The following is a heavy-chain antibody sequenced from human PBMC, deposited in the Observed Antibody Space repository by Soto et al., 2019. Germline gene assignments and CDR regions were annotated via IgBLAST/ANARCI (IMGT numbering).Heavy chain of an antibody. CDR3: AKSVGEDRGGYDAFDI. CDR1: GFTFSSYA. V-gene: IGHV3-23*01. J-gene: IGHJ3*02. CDR2: ISGSGGST. Sequence: GGSLRLSCAASGFTFSSYAMSWVRQAPGKGLEWVSAISGSGGSTYYADSVKGRFTISRDNSKNTLYLQMNSLRAEDTAVYYCAKSVGEDRGGYDAFDIWGQGTMVTVSS. D-gene: IGHD3-16*01.